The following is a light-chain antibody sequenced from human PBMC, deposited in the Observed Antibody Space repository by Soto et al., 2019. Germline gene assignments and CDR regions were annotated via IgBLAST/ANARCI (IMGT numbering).Light chain of an antibody. Sequence: EIVLTQSPGALSLSPGERATLSCRASQSVSSSYLAWYQLKPGQAPRLLIYLASSRATGIPDRFSGSGSGTDFTLTISRLEPEDFAVYYCQQYGSSPPWTFGQGTKVDIK. CDR2: LAS. CDR1: QSVSSSY. CDR3: QQYGSSPPWT. J-gene: IGKJ1*01. V-gene: IGKV3-20*01.